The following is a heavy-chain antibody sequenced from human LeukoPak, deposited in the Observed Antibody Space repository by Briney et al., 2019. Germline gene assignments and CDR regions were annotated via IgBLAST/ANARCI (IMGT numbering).Heavy chain of an antibody. CDR2: ITGSGGST. V-gene: IGHV3-23*01. CDR1: GFTFSNYA. Sequence: GGSLRLSCAASGFTFSNYAMSWVRQAPGKGLVWVSSITGSGGSTYYADSVKGRFTISRDNSKNTLYLQMSSLRAEDTAVYYCAKDKGDFWSGHHYWGQGTLVTVSS. D-gene: IGHD3-3*01. CDR3: AKDKGDFWSGHHY. J-gene: IGHJ4*02.